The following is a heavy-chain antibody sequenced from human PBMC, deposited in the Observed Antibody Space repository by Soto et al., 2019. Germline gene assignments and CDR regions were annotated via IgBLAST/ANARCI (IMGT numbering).Heavy chain of an antibody. D-gene: IGHD3-10*01. Sequence: SVKVSCKASGGTFSSYAISWVRQAPGQGLEWMGGIIPIFGTANYAQKFQGRVTITADESTSTAYMELSSLRSEDTAVYYCARRNYYGSGSRSSYYYYGMDVWGPGTTVTVSS. CDR3: ARRNYYGSGSRSSYYYYGMDV. V-gene: IGHV1-69*13. CDR2: IIPIFGTA. CDR1: GGTFSSYA. J-gene: IGHJ6*02.